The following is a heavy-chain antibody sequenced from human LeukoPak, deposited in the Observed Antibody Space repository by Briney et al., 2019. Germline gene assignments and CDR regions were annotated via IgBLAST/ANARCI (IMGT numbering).Heavy chain of an antibody. V-gene: IGHV1-69*13. J-gene: IGHJ3*02. CDR3: ARERGRPAPPGDDAFDI. D-gene: IGHD6-13*01. CDR2: IIPIFGTA. CDR1: GYTFTSYA. Sequence: SVKVSCKASGYTFTSYAISWVRQAPGQGLEWMGGIIPIFGTANYAQKFQGRVTITADESTSTAYMELSSLRSEDTAVYYCARERGRPAPPGDDAFDIWGQGTMVTVSS.